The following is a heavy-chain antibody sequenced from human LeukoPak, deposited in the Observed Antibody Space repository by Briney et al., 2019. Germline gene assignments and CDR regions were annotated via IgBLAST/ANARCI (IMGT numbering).Heavy chain of an antibody. CDR2: IHTSGST. CDR3: ARDTYYYDSSGYYVFDY. J-gene: IGHJ4*02. D-gene: IGHD3-22*01. Sequence: PSETLSLTCTVSGGSISSSSYYWGWIRQPPGKGLEWIGRIHTSGSTNYNPSLKSRVTMSVDTSKNQFSLKLSSVTAADTAVYYCARDTYYYDSSGYYVFDYWGQGTLVTVSS. CDR1: GGSISSSSYY. V-gene: IGHV4-39*07.